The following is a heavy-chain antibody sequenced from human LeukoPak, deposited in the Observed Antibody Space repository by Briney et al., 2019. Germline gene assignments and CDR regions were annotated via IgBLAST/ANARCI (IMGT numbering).Heavy chain of an antibody. J-gene: IGHJ5*02. CDR3: ARHIWQSTARPWCDP. V-gene: IGHV4-39*01. Sequence: PSETLSLTCTVSGGSISSGFYYWGWGRQTPGRGLEWVGIIYYSGATYYNPSLKSRVNISVDTSINQFYLQVSSVIASDTALYYCARHIWQSTARPWCDPWGQGTLVTVSS. CDR1: GGSISSGFYY. CDR2: IYYSGAT. D-gene: IGHD2-2*01.